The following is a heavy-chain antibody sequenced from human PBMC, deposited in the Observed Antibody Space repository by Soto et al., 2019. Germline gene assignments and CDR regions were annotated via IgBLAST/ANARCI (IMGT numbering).Heavy chain of an antibody. Sequence: SETLSLTCTVSGGSISSSSYYWGWIRQPPGKGLEWIGSIYYSGSTYYNPSLKSRVTISVDTSKNQFSLKLSSVTAADTAVYYCARHGRSEGGHYYYGSGSLDYWGQGTLVTVSS. CDR3: ARHGRSEGGHYYYGSGSLDY. CDR1: GGSISSSSYY. CDR2: IYYSGST. V-gene: IGHV4-39*01. D-gene: IGHD3-10*01. J-gene: IGHJ4*02.